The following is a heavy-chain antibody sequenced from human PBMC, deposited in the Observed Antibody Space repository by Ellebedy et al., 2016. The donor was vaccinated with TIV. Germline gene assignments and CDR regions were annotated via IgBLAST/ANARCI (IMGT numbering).Heavy chain of an antibody. J-gene: IGHJ4*02. CDR1: GFTFSSYW. D-gene: IGHD3-9*01. V-gene: IGHV3-7*04. CDR3: AGGRYFDWLLDY. CDR2: IKQDGSEK. Sequence: GGSLRLXXAASGFTFSSYWMSWARQAPGKGLEWVANIKQDGSEKYYVDSVKGRFTISRDNAKNSLYLQMNSLRAEDTAVYYCAGGRYFDWLLDYWGQGTLVTVSS.